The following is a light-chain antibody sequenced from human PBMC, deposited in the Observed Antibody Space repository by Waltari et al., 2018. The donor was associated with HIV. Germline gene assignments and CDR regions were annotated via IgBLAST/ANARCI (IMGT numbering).Light chain of an antibody. CDR1: SSDVGGYNS. CDR3: SSYTSSSIVV. J-gene: IGLJ2*01. CDR2: DVS. Sequence: QSALTQPASVSGSPGQSITISCTGTSSDVGGYNSVSWYQQHPGKAPKLMIYDVSNRPSGVSNRFSGSKSCNTASLTISGLQAEDEADYYCSSYTSSSIVVFGGGTKLTVL. V-gene: IGLV2-14*01.